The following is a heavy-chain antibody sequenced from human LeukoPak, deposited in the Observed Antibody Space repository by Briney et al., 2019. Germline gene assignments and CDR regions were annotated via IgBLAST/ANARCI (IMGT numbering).Heavy chain of an antibody. CDR1: GFTFSSYS. V-gene: IGHV3-21*01. Sequence: PGGSLRLSCAASGFTFSSYSMNLVRQAPGKGLEWVSSISSSSSYIYYADSVEGRFTISRDNAKNSLYLQMNSLRAEDTAVYYCARDANDAFDIWGQGTMVTVSS. CDR3: ARDANDAFDI. J-gene: IGHJ3*02. CDR2: ISSSSSYI.